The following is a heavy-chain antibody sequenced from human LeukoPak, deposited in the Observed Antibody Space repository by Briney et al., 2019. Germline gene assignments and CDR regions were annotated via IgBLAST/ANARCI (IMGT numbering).Heavy chain of an antibody. D-gene: IGHD1-7*01. Sequence: GGSLRLSCAASGFTFSSYSMNWVRQAPGKGLEWVSSISSSSSYIYYADSVKGRFTISRDNAKNSLYLQMNSLRAEDTAMYYCAREQLRPMPFGMDVWGQGTTVTVSS. V-gene: IGHV3-21*01. CDR2: ISSSSSYI. J-gene: IGHJ6*02. CDR1: GFTFSSYS. CDR3: AREQLRPMPFGMDV.